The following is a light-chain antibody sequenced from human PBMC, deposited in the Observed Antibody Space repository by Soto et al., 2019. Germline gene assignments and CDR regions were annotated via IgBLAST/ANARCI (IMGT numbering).Light chain of an antibody. J-gene: IGKJ4*01. CDR2: DAS. V-gene: IGKV3-11*01. Sequence: EIVLTQSPATLSLSPGERATLSCRASQSVWSYLAWYQQKPGQAPRLLIYDASNRATGIPARFGGSGFGTDFTLTISSLEPEDFAVYYCQQRRNWPLTFGGGTKVEIK. CDR3: QQRRNWPLT. CDR1: QSVWSY.